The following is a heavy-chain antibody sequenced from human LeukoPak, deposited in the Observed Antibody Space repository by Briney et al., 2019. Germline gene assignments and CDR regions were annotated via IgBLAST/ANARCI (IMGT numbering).Heavy chain of an antibody. Sequence: PGGSLRLSCAASGFTFSSYAMSWVRQAPGKGLEWLSVISGSGGSTDYADSVKGRFTISRDNAKNSLYLQMNSLRAEDTAVYYCARDVYYYDSSGGFDYWGQGTLVTVSS. CDR1: GFTFSSYA. CDR3: ARDVYYYDSSGGFDY. D-gene: IGHD3-22*01. J-gene: IGHJ4*02. V-gene: IGHV3-23*01. CDR2: ISGSGGST.